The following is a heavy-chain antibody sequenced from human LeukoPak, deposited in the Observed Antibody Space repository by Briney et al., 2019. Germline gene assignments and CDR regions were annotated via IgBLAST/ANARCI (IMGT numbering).Heavy chain of an antibody. J-gene: IGHJ5*02. CDR3: AKDKGVFEQWFDP. CDR1: GFTFDDYA. D-gene: IGHD3-10*02. Sequence: GRSLRLSCAASGFTFDDYAVHWGRQAPGKGLEWVSGISWNSGSIGYADSVKGRFTISRDNAKNSLYLQMNSLRAEDTALYYRAKDKGVFEQWFDPWGQGTLVTVSS. V-gene: IGHV3-9*01. CDR2: ISWNSGSI.